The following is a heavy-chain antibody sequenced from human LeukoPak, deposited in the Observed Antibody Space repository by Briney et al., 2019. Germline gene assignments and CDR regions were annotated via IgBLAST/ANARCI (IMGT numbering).Heavy chain of an antibody. Sequence: SETLSLTCNVSGGSISRHYWSWIRQPPGKGLEWIGYIYDSGNTNYNPSLKSRITISVDMSKNQFSLKVNSVTAADTAVYYCARWVIALGHFDVWGQGSPVSVSS. CDR2: IYDSGNT. CDR1: GGSISRHY. D-gene: IGHD6-19*01. V-gene: IGHV4-59*08. CDR3: ARWVIALGHFDV. J-gene: IGHJ4*02.